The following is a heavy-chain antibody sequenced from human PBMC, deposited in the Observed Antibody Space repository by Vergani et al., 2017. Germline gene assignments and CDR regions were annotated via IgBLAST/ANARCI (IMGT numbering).Heavy chain of an antibody. Sequence: EVQLLESGGGLVQPGGSLRLSCAASGFTFSSYAMSWVRQAPGKGLEWVSAISGSGGSTYYADSVKGRFTISRDNSKNTLYLQMNSRRAEATAVYYCAKRDTLASVLDYWGQGTLVTVSS. J-gene: IGHJ4*02. CDR1: GFTFSSYA. CDR2: ISGSGGST. V-gene: IGHV3-23*01. D-gene: IGHD3-3*02. CDR3: AKRDTLASVLDY.